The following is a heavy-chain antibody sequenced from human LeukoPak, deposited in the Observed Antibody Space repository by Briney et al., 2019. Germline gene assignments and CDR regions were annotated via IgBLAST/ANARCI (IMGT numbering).Heavy chain of an antibody. CDR1: GFTFRDSA. CDR3: ARVIEIST. V-gene: IGHV3-23*01. Sequence: QPGGSLRLSCAASGFTFRDSAMTWVRQAPGKGLEWVSLISFSGDNTYYRDSVKGRFTVSRDNSKDTLYLQMNSLRAEDTAIYHCARVIEISTWGLGTMVTVSS. CDR2: ISFSGDNT. D-gene: IGHD1-26*01. J-gene: IGHJ3*01.